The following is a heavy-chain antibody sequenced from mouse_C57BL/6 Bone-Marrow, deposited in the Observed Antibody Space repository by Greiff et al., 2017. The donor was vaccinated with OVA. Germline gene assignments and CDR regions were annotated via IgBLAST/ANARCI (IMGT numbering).Heavy chain of an antibody. CDR1: GYTFTSYW. Sequence: QVQLQQPGAELVKPGASVKMSCKASGYTFTSYWITWVKQRPGQGLEWIGDIYPGSGSTNYNEKFKSKATLTVDPSSSTAYMQLSSLTSEDSAVYYCARRGLRRFYYAMDYWGQGTSVTVSS. D-gene: IGHD2-2*01. CDR3: ARRGLRRFYYAMDY. CDR2: IYPGSGST. V-gene: IGHV1-55*01. J-gene: IGHJ4*01.